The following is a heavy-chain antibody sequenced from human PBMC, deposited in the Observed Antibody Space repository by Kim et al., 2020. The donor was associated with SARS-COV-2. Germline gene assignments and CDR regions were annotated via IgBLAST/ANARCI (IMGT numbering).Heavy chain of an antibody. J-gene: IGHJ4*02. Sequence: ASVKVSCKTSGYNFPDYYIHWVRQAPGQGLEWMGWINPITGGTIYAQKFQGRVAMTRDTSISAAYMELSRLRSDDTALYYCAREEVHYTSSLDYWGLGTLVTVSS. D-gene: IGHD6-6*01. CDR3: AREEVHYTSSLDY. CDR1: GYNFPDYY. CDR2: INPITGGT. V-gene: IGHV1-2*02.